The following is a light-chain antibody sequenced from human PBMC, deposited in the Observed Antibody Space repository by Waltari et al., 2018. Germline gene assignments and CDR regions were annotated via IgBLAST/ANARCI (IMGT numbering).Light chain of an antibody. Sequence: DIQMTQSPSSLSASVGDRVTITCRAGQSISRFLNWYQQKPGEAPKLLIYTASSLQSGVPSRFSGSGSGTDFTLTISSLQAEDIATYYCQQFDNLVYTFGQGTKLEIK. CDR3: QQFDNLVYT. J-gene: IGKJ2*01. V-gene: IGKV1-39*01. CDR1: QSISRF. CDR2: TAS.